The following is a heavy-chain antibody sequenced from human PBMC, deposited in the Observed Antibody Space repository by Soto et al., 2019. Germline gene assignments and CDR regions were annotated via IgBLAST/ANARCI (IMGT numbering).Heavy chain of an antibody. CDR1: GGSMRNYF. V-gene: IGHV4-59*01. Sequence: TLSLTCTLSGGSMRNYFWTWIRQPPGKGLEWIGYIHYSGATSFFPSYNPSLRGRVTISEDTSKNQFSLKLLSVTTADTAVYFCAAGEASSRNLAPYYLDFWGQGTLVTAPQ. J-gene: IGHJ4*02. D-gene: IGHD6-13*01. CDR3: AAGEASSRNLAPYYLDF. CDR2: IHYSGATSFFP.